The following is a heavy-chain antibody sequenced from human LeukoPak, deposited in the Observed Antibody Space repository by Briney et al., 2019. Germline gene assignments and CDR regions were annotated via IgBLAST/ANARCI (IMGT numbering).Heavy chain of an antibody. D-gene: IGHD3-10*01. V-gene: IGHV4-38-2*02. Sequence: SETLSLTCTVSGYSISSGYYWGWIRRPPGKGLEWIGSIYHSGSTYYNPSLKSRVTISVDTSKNQFSLKLSSVTAADTAVYYCARIWFGEKFDYWGQGTLVTVSS. J-gene: IGHJ4*02. CDR3: ARIWFGEKFDY. CDR2: IYHSGST. CDR1: GYSISSGYY.